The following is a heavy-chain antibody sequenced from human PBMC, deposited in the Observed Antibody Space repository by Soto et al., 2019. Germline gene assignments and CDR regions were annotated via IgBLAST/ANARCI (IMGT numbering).Heavy chain of an antibody. V-gene: IGHV4-34*01. Sequence: QVQLQQWGAGLLKPSETLSLTCAVYGGSFSGYYWSWIRQPPGKGLEWIGEINHSGSTNYNPSLKSRVTISVDTSKNQFSLKLSSVTAADTAVYYCARGGEDYYGSGSYYAYWGQGTLVTVSS. CDR1: GGSFSGYY. CDR3: ARGGEDYYGSGSYYAY. D-gene: IGHD3-10*01. J-gene: IGHJ4*02. CDR2: INHSGST.